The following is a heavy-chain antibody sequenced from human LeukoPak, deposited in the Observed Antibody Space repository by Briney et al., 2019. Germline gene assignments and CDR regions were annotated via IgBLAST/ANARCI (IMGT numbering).Heavy chain of an antibody. CDR2: INPSGGST. D-gene: IGHD1-26*01. V-gene: IGHV1-46*01. CDR3: ARDNSVGDTAWWFDP. J-gene: IGHJ5*02. CDR1: GYTFTSYY. Sequence: ASVKVSCKASGYTFTSYYMHWVRHAPGQGLEWMGIINPSGGSTSYAQKFQGGVTMTRDMSTSTDYMELSSLRSEDTAVYYCARDNSVGDTAWWFDPWGQGTLVTVSS.